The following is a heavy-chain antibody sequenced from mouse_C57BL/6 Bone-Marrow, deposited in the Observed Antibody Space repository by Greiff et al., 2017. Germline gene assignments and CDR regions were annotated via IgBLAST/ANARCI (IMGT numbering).Heavy chain of an antibody. CDR1: GFTFSDYY. J-gene: IGHJ2*01. Sequence: EVNLVESGGGLVQPGGSLKLSCAASGFTFSDYYMYWVRQTPEKRLEWVAYISNGGGSTYYPDTVKGRFTISRDNAKNTLYLQMSRLKSEDTAMYYCARDGSSSYFDYWGQGTTLTVSS. CDR2: ISNGGGST. CDR3: ARDGSSSYFDY. V-gene: IGHV5-12*01. D-gene: IGHD1-1*01.